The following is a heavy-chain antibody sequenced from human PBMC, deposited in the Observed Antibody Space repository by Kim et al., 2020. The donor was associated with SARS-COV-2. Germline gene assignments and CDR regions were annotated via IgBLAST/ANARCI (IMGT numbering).Heavy chain of an antibody. CDR1: GFTFSSYW. Sequence: GGSLRLSCAASGFTFSSYWMHWVRQAPGKGLVWVSRINSDGSSTSYADSVKGRFTISRDNAKNTLYLQMNSLRADDTAVYYCARDLWVVTPDYYYYYYGMDVWGHGTTVTVSS. D-gene: IGHD2-21*02. CDR2: INSDGSST. CDR3: ARDLWVVTPDYYYYYYGMDV. J-gene: IGHJ6*02. V-gene: IGHV3-74*01.